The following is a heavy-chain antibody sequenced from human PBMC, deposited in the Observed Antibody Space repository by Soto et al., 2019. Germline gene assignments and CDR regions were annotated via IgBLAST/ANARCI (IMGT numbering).Heavy chain of an antibody. V-gene: IGHV1-18*01. CDR3: ARSYSVVAGTSWFDP. CDR2: ISAYNGNT. D-gene: IGHD2-15*01. Sequence: GASVKVSCKASGYTFTSYGISWVRQAPGQGLEWMGWISAYNGNTNYAQKLQGRVTMTTDTSTSTAYMELRSLRSDDTAVYYCARSYSVVAGTSWFDPWGQGTLVTVAS. CDR1: GYTFTSYG. J-gene: IGHJ5*02.